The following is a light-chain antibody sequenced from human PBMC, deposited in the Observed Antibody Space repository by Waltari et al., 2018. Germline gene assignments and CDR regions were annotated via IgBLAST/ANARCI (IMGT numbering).Light chain of an antibody. CDR2: MAS. CDR1: QNLTRM. Sequence: TQSPSPLSAFVRDKVTITCRASQNLTRMLAWYQQKPGKAPRLLIYMASNLESGVPSRFSGSGSGTEFTLTINSLQPDDFATYYCQQYINYWTFGQGTKVQ. CDR3: QQYINYWT. V-gene: IGKV1-5*03. J-gene: IGKJ1*01.